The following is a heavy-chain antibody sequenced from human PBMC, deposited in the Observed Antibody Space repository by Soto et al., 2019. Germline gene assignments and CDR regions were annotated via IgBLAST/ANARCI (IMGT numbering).Heavy chain of an antibody. CDR3: AKDMGVVAAIDY. CDR1: GFTFDDYA. D-gene: IGHD2-15*01. V-gene: IGHV3-9*01. Sequence: PGGSLRLSCAASGFTFDDYAMHWVRQAPGKGLEWVSGISWNSGSIGYADSVKGRFTISRDNAKNSLYLQMNSLRAEDTALYYCAKDMGVVAAIDYWGQGTLVTVSS. J-gene: IGHJ4*02. CDR2: ISWNSGSI.